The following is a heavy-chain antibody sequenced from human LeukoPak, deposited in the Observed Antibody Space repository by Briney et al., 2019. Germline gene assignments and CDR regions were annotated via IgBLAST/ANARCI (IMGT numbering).Heavy chain of an antibody. CDR1: GGTFSSYA. Sequence: SVKASCKASGGTFSSYAISWVRQAPGQGLEWMGGIIPIFGTANYAQKFQGRVTITADKSTSTAYMELSSLRSEDTAVYYCARGLTVTTDYYYYMDVWGKGTTVTVSS. CDR3: ARGLTVTTDYYYYMDV. CDR2: IIPIFGTA. J-gene: IGHJ6*03. D-gene: IGHD4-17*01. V-gene: IGHV1-69*06.